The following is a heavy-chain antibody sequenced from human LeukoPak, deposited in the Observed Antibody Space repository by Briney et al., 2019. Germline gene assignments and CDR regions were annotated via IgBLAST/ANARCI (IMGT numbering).Heavy chain of an antibody. J-gene: IGHJ4*02. CDR3: ARGPAALYYFDY. V-gene: IGHV4-34*01. CDR2: INHSGST. Sequence: KPSETLSLTCAVYGGSFSGYYWSWIRQPPGKGLEWIGEINHSGSTNYNPSLKSRVTISVDTSKNQFSLKLSSVTAADTAVYYCARGPAALYYFDYWGQGTLVTVSS. CDR1: GGSFSGYY. D-gene: IGHD2-2*01.